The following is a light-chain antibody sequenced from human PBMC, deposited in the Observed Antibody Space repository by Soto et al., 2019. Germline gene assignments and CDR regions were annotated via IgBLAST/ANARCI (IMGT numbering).Light chain of an antibody. CDR2: HAS. V-gene: IGKV3-15*01. CDR1: QSVSSS. CDR3: LQYHHWPLT. Sequence: EVVMTQSPATLSVSPGERATLSCRARQSVSSSLAWYQQKPGQAPRLLIYHASTGATGIPARFSGSGSGTDFTLTITSLQSKDFAVFYCLQYHHWPLTFGGGTKVEF. J-gene: IGKJ4*01.